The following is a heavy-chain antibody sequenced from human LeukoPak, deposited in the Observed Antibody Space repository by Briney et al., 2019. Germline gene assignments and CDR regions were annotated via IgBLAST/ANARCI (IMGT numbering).Heavy chain of an antibody. CDR2: ISAYNGNT. J-gene: IGHJ4*02. V-gene: IGHV1-18*01. CDR3: AREYGSGSYILHGFDY. CDR1: GYTFTSYG. D-gene: IGHD3-10*01. Sequence: LEASVKVSCKASGYTFTSYGISWVRQAPGQGLEWMGWISAYNGNTNYAQKLQGRVTMTTDTSTSTAYMELRSLRSDDTAVYYCAREYGSGSYILHGFDYWGQGTLVTVSS.